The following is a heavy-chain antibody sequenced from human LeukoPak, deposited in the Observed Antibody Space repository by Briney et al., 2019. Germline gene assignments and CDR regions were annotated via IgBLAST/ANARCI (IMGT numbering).Heavy chain of an antibody. Sequence: GASVKVSCKASGYTFTGYYIHWVRQAPGQGLECMGWINPNSGGTNYAQKFQGRVTMTRDTSISTAYMELSSLRSEDTAVYYCARGNDFWSAITTWGQGTLVTVSS. J-gene: IGHJ5*02. D-gene: IGHD3-3*01. CDR2: INPNSGGT. V-gene: IGHV1-2*02. CDR3: ARGNDFWSAITT. CDR1: GYTFTGYY.